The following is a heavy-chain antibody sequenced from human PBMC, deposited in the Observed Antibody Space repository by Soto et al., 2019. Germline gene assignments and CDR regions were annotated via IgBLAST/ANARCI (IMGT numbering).Heavy chain of an antibody. Sequence: WTWIRQHPGKGLEWIGYIYYSGSTYYNPSLKSRVTISVDTSENQFSLKLSSVTAADTAVYYCAKGHSSATSLDSWCQGILVTVSS. CDR3: AKGHSSATSLDS. J-gene: IGHJ4*02. D-gene: IGHD3-22*01. CDR2: IYYSGST. V-gene: IGHV4-31*02.